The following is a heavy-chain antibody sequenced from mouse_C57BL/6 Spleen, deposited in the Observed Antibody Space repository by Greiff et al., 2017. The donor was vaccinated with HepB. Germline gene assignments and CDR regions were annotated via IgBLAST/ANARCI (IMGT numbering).Heavy chain of an antibody. Sequence: DVMLVESGGDLVKPGGSLKLSCAASGFTFSSYGMSWVRQTPDKRLEWVATISSGGSYTYYPDSVKGRFTISRENAKNTLYLQMSSLKSEDTAMYYCARHEDYYGIGYFDYWGQGTTLTVSS. D-gene: IGHD1-1*01. J-gene: IGHJ2*01. V-gene: IGHV5-6*02. CDR3: ARHEDYYGIGYFDY. CDR1: GFTFSSYG. CDR2: ISSGGSYT.